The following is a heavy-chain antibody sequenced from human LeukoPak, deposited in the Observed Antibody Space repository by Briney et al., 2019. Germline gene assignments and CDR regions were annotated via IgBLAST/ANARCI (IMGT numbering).Heavy chain of an antibody. J-gene: IGHJ4*02. CDR2: IDTDGSYT. Sequence: TGGSLRLFCAASGFIFSMYWMHWVRQAPGKGLVWVSRIDTDGSYTNYADSVKGRFTISRDNAKNTLYLQMNSLRVEDTAVYYCARAGGSYDSGGYQDYWGQGSLVTVSS. CDR3: ARAGGSYDSGGYQDY. D-gene: IGHD3-22*01. V-gene: IGHV3-74*01. CDR1: GFIFSMYW.